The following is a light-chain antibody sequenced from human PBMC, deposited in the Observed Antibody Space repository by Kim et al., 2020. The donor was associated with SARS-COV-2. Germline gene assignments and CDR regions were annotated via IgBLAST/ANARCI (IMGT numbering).Light chain of an antibody. CDR3: AAWDAGLTSVV. Sequence: QRISISCSGRSSNSGSNFVYWYQQLPGTAPKLLFYRNDQRPSGVPDRFSVSKSGTSASLAISGLRSEDEGDYYCAAWDAGLTSVVFGGGTQLTVL. J-gene: IGLJ3*02. V-gene: IGLV1-47*01. CDR1: SSNSGSNF. CDR2: RND.